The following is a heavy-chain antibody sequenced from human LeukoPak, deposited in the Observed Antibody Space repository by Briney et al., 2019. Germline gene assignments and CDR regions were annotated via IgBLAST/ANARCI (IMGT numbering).Heavy chain of an antibody. V-gene: IGHV3-48*01. CDR1: GFTFSSYS. CDR3: AKALIVVVPAAPDY. Sequence: PGGSLRLSCAASGFTFSSYSMNWVRQAPGKGLEWVSYISSSSSTIYYADSVKGRFTISRDNAKNSLYLQMNSLRAEDTAVYCCAKALIVVVPAAPDYWGQGTLVTVSS. CDR2: ISSSSSTI. J-gene: IGHJ4*02. D-gene: IGHD2-2*01.